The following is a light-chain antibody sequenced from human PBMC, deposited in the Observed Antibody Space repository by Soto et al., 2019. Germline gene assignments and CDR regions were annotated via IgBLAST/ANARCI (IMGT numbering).Light chain of an antibody. CDR2: GAS. Sequence: EIVLTQSPGTLSLSPGERAILSCRASQSVNNNYLAWYQQKPGQAPRLLIYGASRRATGIPDRFSGSGSETDFTLTISRLEPEDFAVYYCQQYGRSPRTFGQGTKLVIK. J-gene: IGKJ2*01. CDR3: QQYGRSPRT. V-gene: IGKV3-20*01. CDR1: QSVNNNY.